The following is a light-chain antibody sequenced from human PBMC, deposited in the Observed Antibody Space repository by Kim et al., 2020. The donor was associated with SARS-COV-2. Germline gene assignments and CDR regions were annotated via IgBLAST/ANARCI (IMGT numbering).Light chain of an antibody. CDR3: QQYAGSLT. J-gene: IGKJ4*01. Sequence: LSPGERATLSCRASQSVNSNYLTWYQQKPGQSPRLLIYGASSRATGIPDRFSGSGSGTDFTLTINRLEPEGFAVYYCQQYAGSLTFGGGTKVDIK. CDR1: QSVNSNY. CDR2: GAS. V-gene: IGKV3-20*01.